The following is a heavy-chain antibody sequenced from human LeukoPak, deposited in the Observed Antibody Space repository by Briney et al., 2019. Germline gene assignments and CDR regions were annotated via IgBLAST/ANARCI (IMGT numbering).Heavy chain of an antibody. CDR1: GFTFSSYS. CDR2: ISSSSSYI. CDR3: ATSYSSGWYLRGYYYYGMDV. V-gene: IGHV3-21*01. D-gene: IGHD6-19*01. J-gene: IGHJ6*02. Sequence: GGSLRLSCAASGFTFSSYSMNWVRQAPGKGLEWVSSISSSSSYIYYADSVKGRFTISRDNAKNSLYLQMNSLRAEDTAVYYCATSYSSGWYLRGYYYYGMDVWGQGTTVTVSS.